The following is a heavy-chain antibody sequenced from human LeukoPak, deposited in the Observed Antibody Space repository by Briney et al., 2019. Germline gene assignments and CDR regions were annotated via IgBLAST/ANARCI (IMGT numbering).Heavy chain of an antibody. J-gene: IGHJ4*02. V-gene: IGHV3-23*01. Sequence: GGSLRLSCAASGVNFSSYVLTWVRQAPGAGLEWVSAVGTHSTSTDYSDSVKGRFTISRDDSKNTVFLQMTSLRVEDTALYYCTRRVGGTPDYWGLGTLVTVSS. D-gene: IGHD1-26*01. CDR2: VGTHSTST. CDR1: GVNFSSYV. CDR3: TRRVGGTPDY.